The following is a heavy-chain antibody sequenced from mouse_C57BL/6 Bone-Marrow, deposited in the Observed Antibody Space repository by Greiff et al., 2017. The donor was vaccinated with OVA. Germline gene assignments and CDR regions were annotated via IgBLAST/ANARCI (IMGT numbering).Heavy chain of an antibody. D-gene: IGHD1-1*01. CDR2: INPNNGGT. V-gene: IGHV1-26*01. Sequence: EVQLQQSGPELVKPGASVKISCKASGYTFTDYYMNWVKQSHGKSLEWIGDINPNNGGTSYNQKFKGKATLTVDKSSSTAYMELRSLTSEDSAGYYCAIIYYYGSSPYYAMDYWGQGTSVTVSS. J-gene: IGHJ4*01. CDR1: GYTFTDYY. CDR3: AIIYYYGSSPYYAMDY.